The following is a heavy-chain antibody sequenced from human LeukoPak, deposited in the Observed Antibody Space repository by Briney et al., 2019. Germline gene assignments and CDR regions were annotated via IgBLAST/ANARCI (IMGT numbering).Heavy chain of an antibody. J-gene: IGHJ4*02. CDR3: ARDVPNYYGSGSYYTSNYFDY. V-gene: IGHV3-30*04. CDR1: GFTFSSYA. D-gene: IGHD3-10*01. CDR2: ISYDGSNK. Sequence: PGGSLRLSCAASGFTFSSYAMHWVRQAPGKGLEWVAVISYDGSNKYYADSVKGRFTISRDNSKNTLYLQMNSLRAEDTAVYYCARDVPNYYGSGSYYTSNYFDYWGQGTLDTVSS.